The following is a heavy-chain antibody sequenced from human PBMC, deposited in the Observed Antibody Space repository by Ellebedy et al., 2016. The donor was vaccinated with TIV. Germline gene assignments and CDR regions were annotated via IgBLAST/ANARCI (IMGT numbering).Heavy chain of an antibody. Sequence: MPGGSLRLSCTVSGGSISNYYWSWIRQSLGKGLEWIGYIYFSGGTNYNPSLNSRVTISLDRSKNQYSLKLSSVTAADTAVYYCARGLRGPFDYWGQGTLVTVSS. V-gene: IGHV4-59*01. CDR2: IYFSGGT. J-gene: IGHJ4*02. CDR1: GGSISNYY. CDR3: ARGLRGPFDY.